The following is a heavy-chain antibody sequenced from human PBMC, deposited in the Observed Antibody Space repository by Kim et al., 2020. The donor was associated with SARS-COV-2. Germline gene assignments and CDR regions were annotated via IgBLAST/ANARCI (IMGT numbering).Heavy chain of an antibody. CDR3: ARDTYSSSWPY. J-gene: IGHJ4*02. D-gene: IGHD6-13*01. Sequence: YYADSVKGRFTISRDNAKNSLYLQMNGLRAEGTAVYYCARDTYSSSWPYWGQGTLVTVSS. V-gene: IGHV3-21*01.